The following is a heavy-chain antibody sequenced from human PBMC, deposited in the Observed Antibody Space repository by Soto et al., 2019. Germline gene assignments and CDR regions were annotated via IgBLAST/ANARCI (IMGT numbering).Heavy chain of an antibody. Sequence: EVQLVESGGGLVKPGGSLRLSCAASGFTPSSYSMNWVRQAPGKGLEWVSSISSSSSYIYYADSVKGRFTISRDNAKNSLYLQMNSLRAEDTAVYYCARDWGGEGTFDYWGQGTLVTVSS. J-gene: IGHJ4*02. CDR3: ARDWGGEGTFDY. D-gene: IGHD3-16*01. CDR1: GFTPSSYS. CDR2: ISSSSSYI. V-gene: IGHV3-21*01.